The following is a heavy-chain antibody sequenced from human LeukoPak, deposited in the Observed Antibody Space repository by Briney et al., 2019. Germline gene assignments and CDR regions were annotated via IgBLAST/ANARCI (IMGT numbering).Heavy chain of an antibody. D-gene: IGHD3-10*01. CDR3: AKSNGYGLVDI. Sequence: SETLSLTCTVSGYSISNAYYWGWIRQPPGKGLEWIGNIFYSGSTYYSPSLKSRVTISLDTSRNQFSLKLTSVTAADSAVYYCAKSNGYGLVDIWGQGTMVTVSS. CDR1: GYSISNAYY. CDR2: IFYSGST. V-gene: IGHV4-38-2*02. J-gene: IGHJ3*02.